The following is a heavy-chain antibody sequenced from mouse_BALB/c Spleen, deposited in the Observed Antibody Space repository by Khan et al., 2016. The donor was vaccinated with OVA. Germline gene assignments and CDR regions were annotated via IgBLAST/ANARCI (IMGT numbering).Heavy chain of an antibody. CDR3: ARLAYYYDSEGFAY. CDR2: VSTGGHYT. Sequence: EVKLLESGGDVVKPGGSLKLSCAASGFTFSTYGMSWVRQTPDKRLEWVATVSTGGHYTYYPDTVKGRLTISRDNAKNTLYLQMSSLKSEDTAMFYCARLAYYYDSEGFAYWGQGTLVTVSA. D-gene: IGHD1-1*01. CDR1: GFTFSTYG. V-gene: IGHV5-6*01. J-gene: IGHJ3*01.